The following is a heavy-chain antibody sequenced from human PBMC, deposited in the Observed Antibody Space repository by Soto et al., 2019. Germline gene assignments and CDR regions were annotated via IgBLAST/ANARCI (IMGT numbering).Heavy chain of an antibody. J-gene: IGHJ6*02. CDR1: GFIFRKYA. V-gene: IGHV3-30-3*01. Sequence: QLQLLESGGGVVQPGRSLRLSCVASGFIFRKYAMHWVRQAPGKGLEWVSLISYDGTNKYYADSVQGRFTISRDNSKNTLFLQMNSLRADDTAVYYCAREVLPLVDEGYSLDVWGQGPTVSVSS. CDR2: ISYDGTNK. D-gene: IGHD2-8*02. CDR3: AREVLPLVDEGYSLDV.